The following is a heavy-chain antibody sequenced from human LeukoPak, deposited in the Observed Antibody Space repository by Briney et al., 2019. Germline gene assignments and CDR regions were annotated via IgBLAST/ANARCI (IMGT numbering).Heavy chain of an antibody. Sequence: PSETLSLTCTVSGDSISNFYWSWIRQPAGKGLEWIGRIYTSGSTNYNPSLKSRVTISVDTSKNQFSLKLSSVTAADTAVYYCARDPSAYGSGDRGINWGQGTLVTVSS. D-gene: IGHD3-10*01. J-gene: IGHJ4*02. CDR1: GDSISNFY. CDR2: IYTSGST. CDR3: ARDPSAYGSGDRGIN. V-gene: IGHV4-4*07.